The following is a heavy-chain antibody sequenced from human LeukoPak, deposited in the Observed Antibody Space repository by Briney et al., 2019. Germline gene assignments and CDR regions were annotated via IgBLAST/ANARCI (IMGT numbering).Heavy chain of an antibody. CDR1: GFTFSDYY. CDR3: ARGPSGWNAFDI. V-gene: IGHV3-11*01. D-gene: IGHD3-3*01. CDR2: ISSSGSTI. J-gene: IGHJ3*02. Sequence: GGSLRLSCAASGFTFSDYYMSWIRQAPGKGLEWVSDISSSGSTIYYADSVKGRFTIPRDNAKTSLYPQMNSLRAEDPAVYYCARGPSGWNAFDIWGQGTMVTVSS.